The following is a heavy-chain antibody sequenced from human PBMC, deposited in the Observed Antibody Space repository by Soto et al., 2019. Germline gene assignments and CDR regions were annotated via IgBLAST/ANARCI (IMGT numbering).Heavy chain of an antibody. Sequence: SGPTLVNPTQTLTLTCTLSGFSLSTSGMRVNWIRQPPGKALEWLARIDWDDGKFYSTSLQNRLTISKDTSKNQVVLTMTNMDLGDTATYYSERMRYSPGWSYDFDYWCQVTLLTVS. CDR2: IDWDDGK. CDR3: ERMRYSPGWSYDFDY. CDR1: GFSLSTSGMR. V-gene: IGHV2-70*04. J-gene: IGHJ4*02. D-gene: IGHD6-19*01.